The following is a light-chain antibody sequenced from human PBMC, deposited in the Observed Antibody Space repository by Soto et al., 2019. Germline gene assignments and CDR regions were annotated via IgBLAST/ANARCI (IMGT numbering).Light chain of an antibody. CDR2: GAS. J-gene: IGKJ1*01. V-gene: IGKV3-20*01. CDR3: QQYGSSPWT. Sequence: EIVFTQSPGTLSLSPGERATLSCRASQSVSSSYLAWYQQKPGQGPRLLIYGASSRATGIPDRFSGSGSGTDFTLTISRLEPEDFAVYYCQQYGSSPWTFGQGTKVDI. CDR1: QSVSSSY.